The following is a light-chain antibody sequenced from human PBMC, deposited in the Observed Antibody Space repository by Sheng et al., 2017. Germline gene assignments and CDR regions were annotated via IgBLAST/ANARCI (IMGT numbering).Light chain of an antibody. CDR3: QQYDSLPPT. CDR2: DAS. J-gene: IGKJ2*01. CDR1: QDISNY. V-gene: IGKV1-33*01. Sequence: DIQMTQSPSSLSASVGDRVTITCQASQDISNYLNWYQQRPGKAPKLLIYDASNLETGVPSRFSGTGSGTDFSFTITSLRPEDLATYYCQQYDSLPPTFGQGTKLEIK.